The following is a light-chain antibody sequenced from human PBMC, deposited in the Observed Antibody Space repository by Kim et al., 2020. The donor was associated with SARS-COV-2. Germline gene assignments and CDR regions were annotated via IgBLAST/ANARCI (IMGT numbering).Light chain of an antibody. J-gene: IGKJ1*01. Sequence: VSPGETATLSCRASHSVSNNVAWYQQKPGQAPRLLIYDASTRATDVPARFSGSGSGTDFTLTISSLQSEDLAVYHCQQYDDWPPWTFGQGTKLEI. CDR2: DAS. V-gene: IGKV3-15*01. CDR1: HSVSNN. CDR3: QQYDDWPPWT.